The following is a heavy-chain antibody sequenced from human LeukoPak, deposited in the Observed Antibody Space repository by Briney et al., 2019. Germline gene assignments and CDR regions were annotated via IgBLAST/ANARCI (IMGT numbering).Heavy chain of an antibody. Sequence: GGSLRLSCAASGFTFSSYSMNWVRQAPGKGLEWVAFIRYDGSNKYYADSVKGRFTISRDNSKNTLFLQMNSLRGEDTAVYYCAKDYCSSTSCFYFGYWGQGTLVTVSS. CDR3: AKDYCSSTSCFYFGY. D-gene: IGHD2-2*01. CDR2: IRYDGSNK. J-gene: IGHJ4*02. V-gene: IGHV3-30*02. CDR1: GFTFSSYS.